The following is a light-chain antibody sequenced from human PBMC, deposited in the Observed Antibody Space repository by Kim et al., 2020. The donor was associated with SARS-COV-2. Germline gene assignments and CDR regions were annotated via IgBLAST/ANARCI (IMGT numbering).Light chain of an antibody. Sequence: EIVMTQSPATLSVSPWERATLSCRASQNINSNLVWYQQKPGQAPRLLIYGASARATGIPASFSGSGSGTEFTLTISSLQSEDFAVYYCQQYNNWPRTFGQGTKVDIK. V-gene: IGKV3-15*01. CDR2: GAS. CDR1: QNINSN. CDR3: QQYNNWPRT. J-gene: IGKJ1*01.